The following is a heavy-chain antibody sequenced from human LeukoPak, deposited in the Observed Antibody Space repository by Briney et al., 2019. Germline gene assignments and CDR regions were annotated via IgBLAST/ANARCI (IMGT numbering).Heavy chain of an antibody. CDR3: ANGALEICSSTTCYLDY. D-gene: IGHD2-2*01. CDR2: INAGNGNT. J-gene: IGHJ4*02. CDR1: GYTFTSYA. V-gene: IGHV1-3*01. Sequence: GASVKVSCKASGYTFTSYAMHWVRQAPGQRLEWMGWINAGNGNTKYSQKFQGRVTITRDTSASTVYMELSSLRSEDTAVYYCANGALEICSSTTCYLDYWGQGTLVTVSS.